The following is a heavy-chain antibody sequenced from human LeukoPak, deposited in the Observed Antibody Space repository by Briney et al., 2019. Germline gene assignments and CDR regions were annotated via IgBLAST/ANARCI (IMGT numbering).Heavy chain of an antibody. CDR1: GFTFSGSA. D-gene: IGHD3-3*01. V-gene: IGHV3-73*01. CDR2: IRSKANSYAT. Sequence: AGGSLRLSCAASGFTFSGSAMHWVRQASGKELEWVGRIRSKANSYATAYTASVKGRFTISRDDSKNTAYLQMNSLKTEDTAVYYCTRRENDFWSGYDNPFFDYWGQGTLVTVSS. J-gene: IGHJ4*02. CDR3: TRRENDFWSGYDNPFFDY.